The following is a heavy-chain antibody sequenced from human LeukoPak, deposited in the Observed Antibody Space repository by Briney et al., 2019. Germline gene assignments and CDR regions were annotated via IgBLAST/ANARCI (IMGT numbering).Heavy chain of an antibody. CDR1: RFTFSYFA. V-gene: IGHV3-30*03. CDR2: LSDDGSNK. J-gene: IGHJ3*02. Sequence: GGSLRLSCAASRFTFSYFAMHWVCQAPGKGLEWVAVLSDDGSNKFYADSVKGRFTISRDSSKSTVYLQMDSLRAEDTAVYYCARWALGRAGKGDALDIWGQGTMVIVSS. D-gene: IGHD6-13*01. CDR3: ARWALGRAGKGDALDI.